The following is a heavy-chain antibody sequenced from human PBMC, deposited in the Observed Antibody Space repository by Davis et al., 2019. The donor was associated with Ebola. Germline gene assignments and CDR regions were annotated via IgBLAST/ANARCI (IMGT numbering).Heavy chain of an antibody. CDR3: ARGPSTGNSFTY. CDR1: GFTFSSYA. J-gene: IGHJ4*02. V-gene: IGHV3-30-3*01. CDR2: ISYDGSNK. D-gene: IGHD4-23*01. Sequence: GGSLRLSCAASGFTFSSYAMHWVRQAPGKGLEWVAVISYDGSNKYYADSVKGRFTISRDNAKNTLYLQMNGLRAEDTAVYYCARGPSTGNSFTYWGQGTLVTVSS.